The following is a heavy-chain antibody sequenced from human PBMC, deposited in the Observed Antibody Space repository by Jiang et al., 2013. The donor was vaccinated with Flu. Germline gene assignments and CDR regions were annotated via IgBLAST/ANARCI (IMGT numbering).Heavy chain of an antibody. V-gene: IGHV1-24*01. CDR1: TELS. CDR3: ATDPRGLLRYGTPGSYPDAFDI. Sequence: TELSMHWVRQAPGKGLEWMGGFDPEDGETIYAQKFQGRVTMTEDTSTDTAYMELSSLRSEDTAVYYCATDPRGLLRYGTPGSYPDAFDIWGQGTMVTVSS. J-gene: IGHJ3*02. D-gene: IGHD1-26*01. CDR2: FDPEDGET.